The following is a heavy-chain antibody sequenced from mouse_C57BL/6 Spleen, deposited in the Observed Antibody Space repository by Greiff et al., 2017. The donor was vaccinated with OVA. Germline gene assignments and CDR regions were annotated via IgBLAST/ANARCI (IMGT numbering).Heavy chain of an antibody. D-gene: IGHD2-4*01. J-gene: IGHJ3*01. CDR1: GYTFTSYW. Sequence: VQLRQPGAELVKPGASVKLSCKASGYTFTSYWMHWVKQRPGQGLEWIGMIHPNSGSTNYNEKFKSKATLTADKSSSTAYMQLSSLTSEDSAVYYCAREDYDAYWGQGTLVTVSA. CDR2: IHPNSGST. CDR3: AREDYDAY. V-gene: IGHV1-64*01.